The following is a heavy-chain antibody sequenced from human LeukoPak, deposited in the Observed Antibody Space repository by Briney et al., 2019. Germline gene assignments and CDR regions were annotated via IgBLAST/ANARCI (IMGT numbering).Heavy chain of an antibody. D-gene: IGHD6-13*01. CDR1: GGSLSSYY. V-gene: IGHV4-59*01. CDR2: IYYSGSN. CDR3: ARAFRGSSWYRPFEY. Sequence: PSETLSLTCPFSGGSLSSYYWSWIRQPPGKGLAWIGYIYYSGSNNYNPSLQSRVTISIDASKTQFSLKLTSVTAADTAVYYCARAFRGSSWYRPFEYWGQGTLGTVSP. J-gene: IGHJ4*02.